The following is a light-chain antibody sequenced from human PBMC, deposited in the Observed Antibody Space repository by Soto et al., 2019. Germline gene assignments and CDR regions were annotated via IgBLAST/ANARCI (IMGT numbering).Light chain of an antibody. J-gene: IGLJ1*01. CDR1: SSDVGGFNY. Sequence: QSALTQPASVSGSPGQSITISRTGTSSDVGGFNYVSWYQQHPGKAPKLIIFEVSNRPSGVSNRFSGSKSGNTASLTISGLQAEDEADYYCNSYTSSSTHYVFGTGTKLTVL. V-gene: IGLV2-14*01. CDR3: NSYTSSSTHYV. CDR2: EVS.